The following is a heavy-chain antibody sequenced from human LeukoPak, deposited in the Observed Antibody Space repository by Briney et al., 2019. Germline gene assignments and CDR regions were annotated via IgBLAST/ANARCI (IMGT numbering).Heavy chain of an antibody. D-gene: IGHD6-19*01. CDR3: ARFRSGGWFYFDS. Sequence: SETLSLTCTVSGGSISSYYWSWIRQPPGKGLELIGSLYSTESPKFNPSLASRVTMSLDTSKSQFFLKLSSVTAEDSAMYYCARFRSGGWFYFDSWGQGTLVTVSS. J-gene: IGHJ4*02. V-gene: IGHV4-59*01. CDR2: LYSTESP. CDR1: GGSISSYY.